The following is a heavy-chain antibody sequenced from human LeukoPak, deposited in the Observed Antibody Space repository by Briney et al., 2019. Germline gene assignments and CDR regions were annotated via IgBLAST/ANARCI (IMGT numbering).Heavy chain of an antibody. CDR2: ITAYNGNT. V-gene: IGHV1-18*01. D-gene: IGHD3-10*01. CDR3: ARDFSSVHRGEVSYH. Sequence: ASVKVSCKASGYTFTNYGISWVRQGPGQGLERMGWITAYNGNTNSAQKFQGRVTMTTDTSTNTAYMELRSLRSDDTAVYYCARDFSSVHRGEVSYHWGQGTLVTVSS. CDR1: GYTFTNYG. J-gene: IGHJ5*02.